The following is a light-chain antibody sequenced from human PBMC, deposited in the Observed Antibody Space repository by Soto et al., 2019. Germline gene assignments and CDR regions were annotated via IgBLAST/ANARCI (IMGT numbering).Light chain of an antibody. CDR1: QSVSSS. CDR2: GES. Sequence: EIMMTQSPATLSLSPGERATLSCRASQSVSSSLAWYQQKPGQAPRLLIFGESTRATGIPARFSGSGSGTEFTLTISSLQSEDFAVYYCQQYSNWPPWTFGQGTKVDI. CDR3: QQYSNWPPWT. J-gene: IGKJ1*01. V-gene: IGKV3-15*01.